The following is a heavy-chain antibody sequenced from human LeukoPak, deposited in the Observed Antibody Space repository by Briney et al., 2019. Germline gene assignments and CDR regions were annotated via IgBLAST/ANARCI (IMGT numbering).Heavy chain of an antibody. CDR1: GYTFTSYA. J-gene: IGHJ2*01. CDR3: ARAGSGPIAHSYFDL. V-gene: IGHV1-69*13. CDR2: IIPIFGTA. Sequence: PVKVSCKASGYTFTSYAISWVRQATGQGLEWRGGIIPIFGTANYAQKFQGRVTITAHETTGTAYMELRSLRAEDTAVYYCARAGSGPIAHSYFDLWGRGTLVTVSS. D-gene: IGHD3-10*01.